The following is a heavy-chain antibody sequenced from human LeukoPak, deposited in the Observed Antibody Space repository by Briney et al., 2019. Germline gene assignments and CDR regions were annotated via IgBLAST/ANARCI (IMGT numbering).Heavy chain of an antibody. V-gene: IGHV3-30*18. D-gene: IGHD3-22*01. CDR2: ISYDGSNK. J-gene: IGHJ1*01. CDR1: GFTFSSYG. CDR3: AKPGYYDSSGYYSSAEYFQH. Sequence: GRSLRLSCAASGFTFSSYGMHWVRQAPGKGLEWVAVISYDGSNKYYADSVKGRFTISRDNSKNTLYLQMNSLRAEDTAVYYCAKPGYYDSSGYYSSAEYFQHWGQGTLVAVSS.